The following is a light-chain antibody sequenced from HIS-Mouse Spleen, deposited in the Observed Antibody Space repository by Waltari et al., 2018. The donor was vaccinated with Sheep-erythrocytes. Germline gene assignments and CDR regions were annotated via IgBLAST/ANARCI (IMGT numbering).Light chain of an antibody. J-gene: IGKJ1*01. CDR3: QQFNNYPRT. CDR1: QGISSA. CDR2: DAS. Sequence: AIQLTQSPSSLSASVGDRVTITCRASQGISSALAWYQQKPGKAPKLLIYDASSLESGVPSRFRGSGSGTEFTLTISSLQPEDFATYYCQQFNNYPRTFGQGTKVEIK. V-gene: IGKV1D-13*01.